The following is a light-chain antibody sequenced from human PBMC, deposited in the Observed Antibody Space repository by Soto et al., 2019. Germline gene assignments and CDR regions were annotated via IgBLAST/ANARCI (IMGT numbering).Light chain of an antibody. CDR3: QQYGSSST. CDR2: GAS. Sequence: EIVMTQSPATLSVPPVQRPTLSCRASQSVSSNLAWYQQKPGQAPRLLIFGASIRVTGIPDRFSGSGSGTDFTLTISRLEPEDFAVYYCQQYGSSSTFGQGTRLEIK. J-gene: IGKJ5*01. CDR1: QSVSSN. V-gene: IGKV3-20*01.